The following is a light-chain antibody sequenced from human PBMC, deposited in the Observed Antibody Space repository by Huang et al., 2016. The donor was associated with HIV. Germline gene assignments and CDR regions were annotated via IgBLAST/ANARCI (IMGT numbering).Light chain of an antibody. V-gene: IGKV1-5*03. Sequence: DIQMTQSPSTLSASVGDRVTITCRASQTISTWLAWYQQKPGKAPKLLIYKASSLESGVPSRLSGSGSGTEFTLTISSLQPDDFATYYCQQYNTYPRTTFGQGTKLEIK. J-gene: IGKJ2*01. CDR3: QQYNTYPRTT. CDR1: QTISTW. CDR2: KAS.